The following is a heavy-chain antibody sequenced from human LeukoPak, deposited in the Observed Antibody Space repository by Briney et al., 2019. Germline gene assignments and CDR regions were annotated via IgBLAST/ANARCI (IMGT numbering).Heavy chain of an antibody. CDR3: ARVYLSQQLVPGLDY. V-gene: IGHV3-20*04. D-gene: IGHD6-13*01. J-gene: IGHJ4*02. CDR2: INWNGSIT. Sequence: GGSLRLSCAASGFIFDDYGMSWVRQAPGKGLEWVSGINWNGSITGYADSVKGRFTISRDNAKNSLYLQMNSLRAEDTALYYCARVYLSQQLVPGLDYWGQGNLVTVSS. CDR1: GFIFDDYG.